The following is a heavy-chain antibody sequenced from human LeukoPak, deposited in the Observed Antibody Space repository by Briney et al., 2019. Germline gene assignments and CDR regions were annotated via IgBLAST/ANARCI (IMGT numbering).Heavy chain of an antibody. CDR2: IKSQTHGATT. Sequence: GGSLRLSCAGSGFGFSDAWMSWVRQAPGKGLEWVGHIKSQTHGATTDYAAPVKGRFTISRDDSKNTVYPQLTSLQTDDTGVYHCTTEFFGSVYNNWGQGTLVTVSS. V-gene: IGHV3-15*01. J-gene: IGHJ4*02. CDR1: GFGFSDAW. D-gene: IGHD5/OR15-5a*01. CDR3: TTEFFGSVYNN.